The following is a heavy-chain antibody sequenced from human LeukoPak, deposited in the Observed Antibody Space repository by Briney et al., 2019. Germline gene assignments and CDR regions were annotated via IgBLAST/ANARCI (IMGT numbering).Heavy chain of an antibody. V-gene: IGHV3-30*18. CDR1: GFTFSSYG. CDR2: ISYDGSNK. Sequence: GRSLRLSCAASGFTFSSYGMHWVRQAPGKGLEWVAVISYDGSNKYYADSVKGRFTIPRDNSKNTLYLQMNSLRAEDTAVYYCAKDSRWYSDDDYWGQGTLVTVSS. D-gene: IGHD5-24*01. CDR3: AKDSRWYSDDDY. J-gene: IGHJ4*02.